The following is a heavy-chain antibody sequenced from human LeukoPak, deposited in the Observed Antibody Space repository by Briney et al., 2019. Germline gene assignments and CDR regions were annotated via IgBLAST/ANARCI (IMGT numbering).Heavy chain of an antibody. Sequence: ASVKVSCKASGYTFTSYDINWVRQATGQGLEWMGWMNPNSGNTGYAQKFQGRVTITRNTSISTAYMELSSLRSEDTAVYYCARDEDCSGGSCYPSSGMDVWGQGTTVTVSS. J-gene: IGHJ6*02. D-gene: IGHD2-15*01. V-gene: IGHV1-8*03. CDR1: GYTFTSYD. CDR3: ARDEDCSGGSCYPSSGMDV. CDR2: MNPNSGNT.